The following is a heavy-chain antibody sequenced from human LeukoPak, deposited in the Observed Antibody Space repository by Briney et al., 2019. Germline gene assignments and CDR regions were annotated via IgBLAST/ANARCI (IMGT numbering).Heavy chain of an antibody. Sequence: GGSLRLSCATSGLTFTSAWLTWVRQAPGKGLEWVGRIKSKSVGETTDYAAPVKGRFTISRDDSENTLYLQMNSLKTEYTAVYYCTTHSGNDLRSWGQGTLVTVSS. D-gene: IGHD5-12*01. CDR3: TTHSGNDLRS. CDR2: IKSKSVGETT. J-gene: IGHJ5*02. V-gene: IGHV3-15*01. CDR1: GLTFTSAW.